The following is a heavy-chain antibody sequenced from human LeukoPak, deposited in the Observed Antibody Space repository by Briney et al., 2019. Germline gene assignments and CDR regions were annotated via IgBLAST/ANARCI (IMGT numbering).Heavy chain of an antibody. CDR2: ISASGGNT. D-gene: IGHD3-22*01. V-gene: IGHV3-23*01. Sequence: TGGSLRLSCAASGFTFSSYAMSWVRQAPGKGLEWVSAISASGGNTYYADSVKGRFTISRDNSQNKLYLQANSLRAEDTAVYHCGKGLYHDYSGIGDYWGQGTLVTVSS. J-gene: IGHJ4*02. CDR3: GKGLYHDYSGIGDY. CDR1: GFTFSSYA.